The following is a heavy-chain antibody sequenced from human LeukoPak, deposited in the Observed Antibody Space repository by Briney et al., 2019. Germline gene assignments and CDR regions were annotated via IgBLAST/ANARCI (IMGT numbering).Heavy chain of an antibody. CDR3: AATWIQLWPTGGADY. V-gene: IGHV3-30*03. J-gene: IGHJ4*02. CDR2: ISYDGSNK. Sequence: PGGSLRLSCAASGFTFSSYGMHWVRQAPGKGLEWVAVISYDGSNKYYADSVKGRFTISRDNSKNTLYLQMNSLRAEDTAVYYCAATWIQLWPTGGADYWGQGTLVTVSS. D-gene: IGHD5-18*01. CDR1: GFTFSSYG.